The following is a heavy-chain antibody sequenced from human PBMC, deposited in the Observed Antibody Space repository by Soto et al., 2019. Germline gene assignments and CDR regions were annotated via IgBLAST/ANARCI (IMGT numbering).Heavy chain of an antibody. CDR3: ARYKSNYYYGMDV. V-gene: IGHV4-39*07. CDR2: FFIGGNT. CDR1: GGSITGGSISSTTYY. J-gene: IGHJ6*02. D-gene: IGHD1-20*01. Sequence: PSETLSLTCTVSGGSITGGSISSTTYYWGWMRQPPGKGLEWIASFFIGGNTYYNPSLKSRVTISVDTSKNQFSLKLSSVTAADTAVYYCARYKSNYYYGMDVWDQGTTVTVSS.